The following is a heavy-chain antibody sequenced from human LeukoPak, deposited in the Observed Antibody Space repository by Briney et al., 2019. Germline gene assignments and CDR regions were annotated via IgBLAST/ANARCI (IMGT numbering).Heavy chain of an antibody. Sequence: GGSLRLSCAASGFTFSDYYMSWVRQAPGKGLEWVSVIYSGGSTYYADSVKGRFTISRDNSKNTLYLQMNSLRAEDTAVYYCARDRYYMDVWGKGTTVTISS. J-gene: IGHJ6*03. CDR3: ARDRYYMDV. CDR2: IYSGGST. CDR1: GFTFSDYY. V-gene: IGHV3-53*01.